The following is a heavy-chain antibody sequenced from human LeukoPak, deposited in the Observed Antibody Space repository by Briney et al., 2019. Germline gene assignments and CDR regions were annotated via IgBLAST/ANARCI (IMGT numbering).Heavy chain of an antibody. J-gene: IGHJ6*02. CDR2: ISSSGSTI. CDR3: ARDLREYDYVWGSYRFYYYYYGMDV. V-gene: IGHV3-48*03. CDR1: GFTFSSYE. D-gene: IGHD3-16*02. Sequence: PGGSLRLSCAASGFTFSSYEMIWVRQAPGKGLEWVSYISSSGSTIYYADSVKGRFTISRDNAKNSLYLQMSSLRAEDTAVYYCARDLREYDYVWGSYRFYYYYYGMDVWGQGTTVTVSS.